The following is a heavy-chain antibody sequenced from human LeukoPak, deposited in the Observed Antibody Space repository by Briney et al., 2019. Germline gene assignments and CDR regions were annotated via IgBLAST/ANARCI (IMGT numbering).Heavy chain of an antibody. D-gene: IGHD1-26*01. Sequence: SGGSLRLSCAASGFTFTDYAMSWVRQAPEKGLEWVSTISHSGGGTYYAESVKGRFTISRDNSKNTLYLQMDSLRPEDTAVYYCARVQSVGTIDSWGQGTLVTVSS. CDR3: ARVQSVGTIDS. J-gene: IGHJ4*02. CDR1: GFTFTDYA. CDR2: ISHSGGGT. V-gene: IGHV3-23*01.